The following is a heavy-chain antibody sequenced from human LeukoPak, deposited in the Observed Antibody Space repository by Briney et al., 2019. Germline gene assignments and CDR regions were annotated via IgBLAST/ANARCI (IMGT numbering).Heavy chain of an antibody. Sequence: PGGSLRLSCAASGFTFSSYSMNWVRQAPGKGLEWVSSISSSSSYIYYADSVKGRFTISRDNAKNSLYLQMNSLRAEDTAVYYCAKRTVYSSGWDDAFDFWGQGTMVTVSS. D-gene: IGHD6-19*01. J-gene: IGHJ3*01. CDR1: GFTFSSYS. CDR3: AKRTVYSSGWDDAFDF. CDR2: ISSSSSYI. V-gene: IGHV3-21*01.